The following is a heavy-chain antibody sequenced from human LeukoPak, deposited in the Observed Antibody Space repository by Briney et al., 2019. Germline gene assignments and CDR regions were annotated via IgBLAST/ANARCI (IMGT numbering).Heavy chain of an antibody. CDR3: ASSITYYDFWSGYYTGGDAFDI. CDR2: IYTSGST. D-gene: IGHD3-3*01. V-gene: IGHV4-4*07. CDR1: GGSISSYY. Sequence: SETLSLTCTVSGGSISSYYWSWIRQPAGKGLGWVGRIYTSGSTNYNPSPKSRVTMSVDTSKNQFSLKLSSVTAADTAVYYCASSITYYDFWSGYYTGGDAFDIWGQGTMVTVSS. J-gene: IGHJ3*02.